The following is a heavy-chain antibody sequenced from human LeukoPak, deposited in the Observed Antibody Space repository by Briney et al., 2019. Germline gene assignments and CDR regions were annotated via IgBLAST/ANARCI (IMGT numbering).Heavy chain of an antibody. J-gene: IGHJ4*02. Sequence: SSETLSLTCAAYGGSFSGYYWSWIRQPPGKGLEWIGYIYYSGSTNYNPSLKSRVITSVDTSKNQFSLKLSSVTAADTAVYYCARDTGTVVDYWGQGTLVTVSS. CDR3: ARDTGTVVDY. V-gene: IGHV4-59*01. D-gene: IGHD4-23*01. CDR1: GGSFSGYY. CDR2: IYYSGST.